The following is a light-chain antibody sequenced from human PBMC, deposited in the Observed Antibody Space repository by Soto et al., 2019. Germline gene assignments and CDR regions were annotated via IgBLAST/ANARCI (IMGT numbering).Light chain of an antibody. CDR3: QQYNSFPLT. Sequence: DIQMTPSPSPPPASVSDRVTLACRASQSINTWLAWYHQKPGKAPKLLIYDASTLESGVPSRFSGSGSGTEFTLTISSLQPDDFATYYCQQYNSFPLTFGGGTKVDIK. CDR2: DAS. CDR1: QSINTW. V-gene: IGKV1-5*01. J-gene: IGKJ4*01.